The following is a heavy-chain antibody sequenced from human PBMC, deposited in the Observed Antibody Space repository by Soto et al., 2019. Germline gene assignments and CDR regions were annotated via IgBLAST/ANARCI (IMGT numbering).Heavy chain of an antibody. CDR2: IYYSGST. CDR3: ARGVPQGLWSGYYPTRFDY. J-gene: IGHJ4*02. V-gene: IGHV4-30-4*01. CDR1: GGTIGNVGCC. D-gene: IGHD3-3*01. Sequence: SQTHRLSNTVSGGTIGNVGCCWSRIRQPPGKCLEWIGYIYYSGSTYYNPSLKSRVTISVDTSKNQFSLKLSSVTAADTAVYYCARGVPQGLWSGYYPTRFDYWGQGNLVIVSP.